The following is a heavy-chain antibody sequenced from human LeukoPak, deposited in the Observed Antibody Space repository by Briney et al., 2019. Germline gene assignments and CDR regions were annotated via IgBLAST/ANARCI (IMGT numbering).Heavy chain of an antibody. CDR3: ARRRGVATNYFDY. Sequence: SETLSLTCTVSGCSVSSSTFYRGWIRQPPGKWLEWIGTIYYSGSTFYNPSLKSRVTISVDTSKNQFSLKLSSVTAADTAVYYCARRRGVATNYFDYWGQGTQVSVSS. J-gene: IGHJ4*02. CDR2: IYYSGST. CDR1: GCSVSSSTFY. V-gene: IGHV4-39*01. D-gene: IGHD5-12*01.